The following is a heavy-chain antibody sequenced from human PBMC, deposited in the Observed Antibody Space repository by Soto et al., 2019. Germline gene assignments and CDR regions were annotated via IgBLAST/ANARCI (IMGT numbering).Heavy chain of an antibody. V-gene: IGHV1-2*02. CDR1: GYTFTGYY. D-gene: IGHD3-22*01. CDR2: INPNSGGT. CDR3: ARPRHYYDSSGYYYVDAFDI. Sequence: ASVKVSCKASGYTFTGYYMHWVRQAPGQGLEWMGWINPNSGGTNYAQKFQGRVTMTRDTSISTAYMELSRLRSDDTAVYYCARPRHYYDSSGYYYVDAFDIWGQGTMVTVSS. J-gene: IGHJ3*02.